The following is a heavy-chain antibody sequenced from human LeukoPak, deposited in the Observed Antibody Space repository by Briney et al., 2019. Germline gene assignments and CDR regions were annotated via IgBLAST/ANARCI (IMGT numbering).Heavy chain of an antibody. CDR3: ARDAGYDRFDY. J-gene: IGHJ4*02. Sequence: TGGSLRLSCADSGXTFSRSWMTWVRQAPGKGLEWVANINEDGSAQYYVDSVKGRFTISRDNPKSTLYLEMNSLRAEDTVVYYCARDAGYDRFDYWGQGTLVTVSS. CDR1: GXTFSRSW. CDR2: INEDGSAQ. V-gene: IGHV3-7*05. D-gene: IGHD3-22*01.